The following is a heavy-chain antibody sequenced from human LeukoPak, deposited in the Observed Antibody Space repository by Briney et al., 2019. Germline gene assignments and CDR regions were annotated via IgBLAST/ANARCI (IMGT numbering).Heavy chain of an antibody. CDR1: GGSFSGYY. Sequence: KTSETLSLTCAVYGGSFSGYYWSWIRQPPGKGLEWIGEINHSGSTNYNPSLKSRVTISVDTSKNQFSLKLSSVTAADTAVYYCARARGKDWELRQGAFDIWGQGTMVTVSS. V-gene: IGHV4-34*01. CDR2: INHSGST. J-gene: IGHJ3*02. CDR3: ARARGKDWELRQGAFDI. D-gene: IGHD1-26*01.